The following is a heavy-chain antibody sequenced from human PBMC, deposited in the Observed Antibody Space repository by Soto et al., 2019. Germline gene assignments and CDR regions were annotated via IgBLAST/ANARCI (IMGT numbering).Heavy chain of an antibody. D-gene: IGHD6-19*01. J-gene: IGHJ4*02. Sequence: GGSLRLSCAASGFTFSSYAMHWVRQAPGKGLEWVAVISYDGSNKYYADSVKGRFTISRDNSKTTMYLQMHSMPAEDTDVYDSDVLTDSSGFDYWGQXTLVTVSS. CDR3: DVLTDSSGFDY. CDR2: ISYDGSNK. CDR1: GFTFSSYA. V-gene: IGHV3-30-3*01.